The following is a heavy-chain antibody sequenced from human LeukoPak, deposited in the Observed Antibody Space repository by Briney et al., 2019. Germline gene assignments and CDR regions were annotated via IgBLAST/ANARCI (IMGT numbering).Heavy chain of an antibody. D-gene: IGHD4-11*01. CDR2: IYYSGST. V-gene: IGHV4-59*08. Sequence: SETLSLTCIVSGGSMNTYYWSWIRQPPGKGLEWIGYIYYSGSTKYSPSLKSRVTILVDMSKNQFSLQLSSVTAADTAVYYCAKHSFYSTAYNWFDPWGQGTLVTVSS. J-gene: IGHJ5*02. CDR1: GGSMNTYY. CDR3: AKHSFYSTAYNWFDP.